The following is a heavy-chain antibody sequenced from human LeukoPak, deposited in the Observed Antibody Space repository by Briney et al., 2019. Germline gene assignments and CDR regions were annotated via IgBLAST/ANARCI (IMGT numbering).Heavy chain of an antibody. CDR3: AKYGATAGTNYFDY. D-gene: IGHD6-13*01. CDR2: ISGSGSST. CDR1: GFIFSSYA. J-gene: IGHJ4*02. V-gene: IGHV3-23*01. Sequence: GGSLRLSCAASGFIFSSYAMRWVRQAPGKGLEWVSSISGSGSSTYYADSVKGRFTSSRDNSKNTLYLQMNSLRAEDTAVYYCAKYGATAGTNYFDYWGQGTLVTVSS.